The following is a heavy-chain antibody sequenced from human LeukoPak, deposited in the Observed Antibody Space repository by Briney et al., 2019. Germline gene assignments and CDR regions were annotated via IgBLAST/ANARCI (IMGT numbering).Heavy chain of an antibody. J-gene: IGHJ2*01. CDR2: IYSGGVT. Sequence: PGGSLRLSCAASGFTVSSNYMSWVRRAPGKGLEWVSLIYSGGVTYYADSVKGRFTISRDNSKNTLYLQTNSLRAEDTAVYYCARAGGGDKQQLVWYFDLWGRGTLVTVSS. CDR1: GFTVSSNY. CDR3: ARAGGGDKQQLVWYFDL. V-gene: IGHV3-53*01. D-gene: IGHD6-13*01.